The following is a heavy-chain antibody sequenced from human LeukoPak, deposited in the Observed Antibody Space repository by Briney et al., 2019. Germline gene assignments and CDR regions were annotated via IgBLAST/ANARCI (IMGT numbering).Heavy chain of an antibody. D-gene: IGHD3-3*01. Sequence: PGGSLRLSCAASGFKFSSYWMTWVRQAPGKGLEWVASINEEGTETYYVDSVKGRFTISRDNAKNSLSLQMNSLGAEDTAVYYCARAEWQLPAEIGYWGQGTLVTVSS. V-gene: IGHV3-7*01. CDR2: INEEGTET. CDR1: GFKFSSYW. CDR3: ARAEWQLPAEIGY. J-gene: IGHJ4*02.